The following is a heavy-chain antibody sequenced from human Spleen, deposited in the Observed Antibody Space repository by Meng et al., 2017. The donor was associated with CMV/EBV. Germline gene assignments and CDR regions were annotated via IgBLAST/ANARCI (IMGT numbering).Heavy chain of an antibody. CDR1: GGSISSGDYY. V-gene: IGHV4-30-4*08. CDR3: ARDPHGYNSIDY. CDR2: IYYSGST. J-gene: IGHJ4*02. Sequence: QVQLQESGPGLVXPXXXXXLTCTVSGGSISSGDYYWSWIRQPPGKGLEWIGYIYYSGSTYYNPSLKSRVTISVDTSKNQFSLKLSSVTAADTAVYYCARDPHGYNSIDYWGQGTLVTVSS. D-gene: IGHD5-24*01.